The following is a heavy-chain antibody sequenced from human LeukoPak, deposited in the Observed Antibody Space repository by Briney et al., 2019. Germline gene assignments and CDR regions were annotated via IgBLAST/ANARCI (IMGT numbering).Heavy chain of an antibody. J-gene: IGHJ4*02. CDR3: ARAFVGIRGTPAQFEY. Sequence: GASVKVSCKASGYTFIAYGITWVRQAPGRDLEWMGWICAYNGITDYTPNLQGRITMTTGTSTTTAYMELRSLRSDDTAVYYCARAFVGIRGTPAQFEYWGQGTLVTVSS. D-gene: IGHD1-1*01. CDR2: ICAYNGIT. V-gene: IGHV1-18*01. CDR1: GYTFIAYG.